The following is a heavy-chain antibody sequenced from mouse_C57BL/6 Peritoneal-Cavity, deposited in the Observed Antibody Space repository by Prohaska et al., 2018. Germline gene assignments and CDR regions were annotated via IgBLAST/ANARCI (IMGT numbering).Heavy chain of an antibody. Sequence: EVQLVESGGGLVKPGGSLKLSCAASGFTFSSYAMSWVRQTPEKRLEWVAIISDGGSYTYYPDNVKGRFTISRDNAKNNLYLQMSHLKSEDTAMYYCARDWDYWGQGTTLTVSS. J-gene: IGHJ2*01. CDR2: ISDGGSYT. CDR1: GFTFSSYA. CDR3: ARDWDY. V-gene: IGHV5-4*01.